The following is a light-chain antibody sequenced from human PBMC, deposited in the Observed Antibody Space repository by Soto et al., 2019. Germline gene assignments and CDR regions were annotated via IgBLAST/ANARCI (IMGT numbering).Light chain of an antibody. J-gene: IGKJ1*01. Sequence: DIQMTQSPSSLSASVGDRVTITCRASQTINSYLNWYQQKPGKAPNLLIYTASNLASGVPSRFSGSGSGTDFTLKISRVEAEDVGIYYCMQGSHWPPTFGQGTKVEIK. V-gene: IGKV1-39*01. CDR2: TAS. CDR1: QTINSY. CDR3: MQGSHWPPT.